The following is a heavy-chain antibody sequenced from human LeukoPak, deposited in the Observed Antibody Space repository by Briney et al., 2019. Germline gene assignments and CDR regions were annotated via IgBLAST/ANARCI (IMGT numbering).Heavy chain of an antibody. V-gene: IGHV3-23*01. Sequence: PGGSLRLSCAVSGFTFSIHAMSWVRQAPGKGPEWVSSISGSDGSTDYADSVKGRFTISRDNSKNTLYLQMNSLRVEDTAVYYCARERGLKSHYNGPLDPWGQGTLVTVSS. D-gene: IGHD3-10*01. CDR3: ARERGLKSHYNGPLDP. CDR2: ISGSDGST. J-gene: IGHJ5*02. CDR1: GFTFSIHA.